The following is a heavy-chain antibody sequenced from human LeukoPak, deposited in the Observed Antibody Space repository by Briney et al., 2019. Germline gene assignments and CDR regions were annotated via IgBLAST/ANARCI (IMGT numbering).Heavy chain of an antibody. Sequence: SETLSLTCTVSGGSISRSSYFWGWIRQPLGEALEWIGSLYYSGNTYYNPSLKSRVTISVDTSKNQFSLKLSSVTAADTAVYYCASGRFGEFLSWGQGTLVTVSS. D-gene: IGHD3-10*01. V-gene: IGHV4-39*01. J-gene: IGHJ5*02. CDR2: LYYSGNT. CDR1: GGSISRSSYF. CDR3: ASGRFGEFLS.